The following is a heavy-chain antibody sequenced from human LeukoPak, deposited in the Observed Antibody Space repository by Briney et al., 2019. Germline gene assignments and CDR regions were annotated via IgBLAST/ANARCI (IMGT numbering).Heavy chain of an antibody. CDR1: GFIFSDSA. CDR3: TSPPPYYGYSWSAGMDV. J-gene: IGHJ6*02. Sequence: GGSLRLSCAASGFIFSDSAMHWVRQASGKGPEWVGHIRSKSNNYATAYGASVKGRFTISRDDSKNTAYLLMNSLQTDDTAVYYCTSPPPYYGYSWSAGMDVWGQGTTVIVS. V-gene: IGHV3-73*01. CDR2: IRSKSNNYAT. D-gene: IGHD3-16*01.